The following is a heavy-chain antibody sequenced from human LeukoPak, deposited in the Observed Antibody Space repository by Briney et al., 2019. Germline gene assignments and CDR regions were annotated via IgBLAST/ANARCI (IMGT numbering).Heavy chain of an antibody. J-gene: IGHJ4*02. V-gene: IGHV3-53*01. Sequence: GGSLRLSCAASGLTVSGNYMTWVRQAPGKGLEWVSMIYRGGATLYADSVKGRFTISRDNAKDSLYLQMNSLRAEDTAVYYCARDPGSGYEEHFDYWGQGTLVTVSS. D-gene: IGHD5-12*01. CDR1: GLTVSGNY. CDR2: IYRGGAT. CDR3: ARDPGSGYEEHFDY.